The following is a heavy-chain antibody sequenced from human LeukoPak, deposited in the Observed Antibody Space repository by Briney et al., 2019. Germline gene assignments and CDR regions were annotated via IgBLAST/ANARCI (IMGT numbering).Heavy chain of an antibody. CDR1: GGSISSYY. V-gene: IGHV4-59*08. J-gene: IGHJ1*01. D-gene: IGHD6-19*01. CDR2: IYYSGST. Sequence: SETLSLTCTVSGGSISSYYWSWIRQPPGKGLEWIGYIYYSGSTNYNPSLKSRVTISVDTSKNQISLKLSSVTAADTAVYYCARSRPSSGWSGLLQHWGQGTLVTVSS. CDR3: ARSRPSSGWSGLLQH.